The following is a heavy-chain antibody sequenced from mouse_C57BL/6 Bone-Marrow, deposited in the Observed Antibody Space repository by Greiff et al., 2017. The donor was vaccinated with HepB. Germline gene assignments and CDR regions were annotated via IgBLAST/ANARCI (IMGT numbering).Heavy chain of an antibody. D-gene: IGHD3-2*02. CDR3: AGDRGRQRRLSWFAY. Sequence: VKVVESGPGLVKPSQSLFLTCSITGFPITSGYYWIWIRQSPGKPLEWMGYITHSGETFYNPSLQSPISITRETSKNQFFLQLNSVTTEDTAMYYCAGDRGRQRRLSWFAYWGQGTLVTVSA. J-gene: IGHJ3*01. V-gene: IGHV12-3*01. CDR2: ITHSGET. CDR1: GFPITSGYY.